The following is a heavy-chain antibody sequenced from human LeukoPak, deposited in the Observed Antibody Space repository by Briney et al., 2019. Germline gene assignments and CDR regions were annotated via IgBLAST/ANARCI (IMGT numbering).Heavy chain of an antibody. Sequence: SETLSLTCTVPGGSIKTYYWSWSRQSPGKGLEWIGSMSYSGTSNYIPSLKSRVSITIDISKNQFYLKLTSVTAADTALYFCAAGSRPYYFYYMAVWGTGTPVTVSS. CDR1: GGSIKTYY. V-gene: IGHV4-59*08. CDR3: AAGSRPYYFYYMAV. CDR2: MSYSGTS. J-gene: IGHJ6*03.